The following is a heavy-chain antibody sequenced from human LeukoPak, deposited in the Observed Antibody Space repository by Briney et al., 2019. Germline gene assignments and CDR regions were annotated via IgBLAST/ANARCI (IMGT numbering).Heavy chain of an antibody. Sequence: HPGGSLRLSCAASGFTFSSYAMHWVRQASGKGLEWVAVISYDGSNKYYADSVKGRFTISRDNSKNTLYLQMNSLRAEDTAVYYCARGRKDSSGWYLVYWGQGTLVTVSS. V-gene: IGHV3-30-3*01. CDR2: ISYDGSNK. J-gene: IGHJ4*02. D-gene: IGHD6-19*01. CDR1: GFTFSSYA. CDR3: ARGRKDSSGWYLVY.